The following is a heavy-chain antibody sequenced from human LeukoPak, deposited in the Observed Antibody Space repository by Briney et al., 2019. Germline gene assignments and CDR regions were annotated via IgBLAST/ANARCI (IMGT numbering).Heavy chain of an antibody. CDR3: ATSLHDFWSGYYYYYYGMDV. CDR2: FDPEDGET. J-gene: IGHJ6*02. CDR1: GYTLTELS. V-gene: IGHV1-24*01. D-gene: IGHD3-3*01. Sequence: ASVKVSCKVSGYTLTELSMHWVRQAPGKGREWMGGFDPEDGETIYAQKFQGRVTMTEDTSTDTAYMELSSLRSEDTAVYYCATSLHDFWSGYYYYYYGMDVWGQGTTVTVSS.